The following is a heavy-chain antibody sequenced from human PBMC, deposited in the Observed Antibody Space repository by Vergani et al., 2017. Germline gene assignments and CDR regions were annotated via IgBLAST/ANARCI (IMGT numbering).Heavy chain of an antibody. Sequence: QVQLQESGPGLVKPSETLSLTCTVPGGSISSYYWSLIRQPPGKGLEWIGYIYYSGRTNYNPSLKSRVTISVDTSKNQFSLKLSSVTAADTAVYYCARKGSSSWYGDWFDPWGQGTLVTVSS. D-gene: IGHD6-13*01. CDR1: GGSISSYY. J-gene: IGHJ5*02. CDR2: IYYSGRT. CDR3: ARKGSSSWYGDWFDP. V-gene: IGHV4-59*01.